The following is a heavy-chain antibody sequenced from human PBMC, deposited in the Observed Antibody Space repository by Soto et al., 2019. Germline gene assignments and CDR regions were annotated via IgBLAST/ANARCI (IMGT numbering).Heavy chain of an antibody. CDR1: GYTFTGYY. CDR2: INPSSGGA. D-gene: IGHD5-18*01. V-gene: IGHV1-2*04. CDR3: ARDAAMGDYYHYGMDV. J-gene: IGHJ6*02. Sequence: ASVKVSCKASGYTFTGYYLHWARQAPGQGLEWMGWINPSSGGANIAQKFQGWVTMTRDTSIDTAYMELTRLRSDDTAVYYCARDAAMGDYYHYGMDVWGQGTPVTVSS.